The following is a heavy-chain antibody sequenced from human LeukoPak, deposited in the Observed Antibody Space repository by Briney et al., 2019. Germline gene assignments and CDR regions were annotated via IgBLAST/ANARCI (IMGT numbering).Heavy chain of an antibody. V-gene: IGHV4-30-2*01. J-gene: IGHJ4*02. CDR2: IYHSGST. Sequence: PSQTLSLTCTVSGGSISSGGYYWSWIRQPPGKGLEWIGYIYHSGSTYYNPSLKSRVTISVDRSKNQFSLKLSSVTAADTAVYYCARDQGYSSGWYDYWGQGTLVTVSS. CDR1: GGSISSGGYY. D-gene: IGHD6-19*01. CDR3: ARDQGYSSGWYDY.